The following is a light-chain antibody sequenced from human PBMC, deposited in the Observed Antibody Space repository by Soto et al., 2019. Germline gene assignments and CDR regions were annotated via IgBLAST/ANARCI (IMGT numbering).Light chain of an antibody. J-gene: IGKJ4*01. Sequence: EIVLTQSPGALSLSPGERATLSCRASQSVGSNYLAWYQQKPGQAPRLLMYDASGRASGIPDRFTGSGSGTDFTLTISSLQAEDSATYYCQQANSFPLTFGGGTKVDIK. V-gene: IGKV3-20*01. CDR1: QSVGSNY. CDR2: DAS. CDR3: QQANSFPLT.